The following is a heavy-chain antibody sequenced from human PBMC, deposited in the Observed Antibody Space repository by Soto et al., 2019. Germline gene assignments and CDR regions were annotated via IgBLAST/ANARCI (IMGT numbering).Heavy chain of an antibody. CDR1: GGSISSSSYY. V-gene: IGHV4-39*01. CDR2: IYYSGST. Sequence: PSETLSLTCTVSGGSISSSSYYWGWIRQPPGKGLEWIGSIYYSGSTYYNPSLKSRVTISVDTSKNQFSLKLSSVTAADTAVYYCARQIKSYYYGMDVWGQGTTVTVSS. J-gene: IGHJ6*02. CDR3: ARQIKSYYYGMDV.